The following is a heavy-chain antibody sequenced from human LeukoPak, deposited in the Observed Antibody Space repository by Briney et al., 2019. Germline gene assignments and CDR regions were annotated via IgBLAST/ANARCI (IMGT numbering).Heavy chain of an antibody. V-gene: IGHV1-18*01. D-gene: IGHD6-13*01. Sequence: GASVKVSFKASGYTFTSYGISWVRQAPGQGLEWMGWISVYNGNTNYAQKLQGRVTMTTDTSTSTAYMELRSLRSDDTAVYYCARDSEVYSSSWDLKFDYWGQGTLVTVSS. CDR2: ISVYNGNT. J-gene: IGHJ4*02. CDR3: ARDSEVYSSSWDLKFDY. CDR1: GYTFTSYG.